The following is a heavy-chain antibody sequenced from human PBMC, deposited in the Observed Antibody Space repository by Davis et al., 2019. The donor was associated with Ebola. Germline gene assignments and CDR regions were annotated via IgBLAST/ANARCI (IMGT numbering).Heavy chain of an antibody. V-gene: IGHV1-18*01. D-gene: IGHD4-11*01. CDR2: ISAYTGNT. CDR1: GYSFTSYG. J-gene: IGHJ5*02. CDR3: ARDQFQDYSNYAQVRFDP. Sequence: AASVKVSCKTSGYSFTSYGITWVRQAPGQGLEWMGWISAYTGNTNYAQNLQSRVTMTTDTSTSTAYMELRSLRSDDTAVYYCARDQFQDYSNYAQVRFDPWGQGTLVTVS.